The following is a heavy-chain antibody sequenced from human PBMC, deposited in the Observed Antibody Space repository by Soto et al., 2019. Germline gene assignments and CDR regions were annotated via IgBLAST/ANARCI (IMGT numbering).Heavy chain of an antibody. CDR3: ARDLYGELRFAHAFDI. J-gene: IGHJ3*02. CDR1: GYTFTSYY. Sequence: ASVKVSCKASGYTFTSYYMHWVRQAPGQGIERMGIINPSGGSTSYAQKFQGRVTMTRDTSTSTVYMELSSLRSEDTAVYYCARDLYGELRFAHAFDIWGQGTMVTVSS. CDR2: INPSGGST. V-gene: IGHV1-46*01. D-gene: IGHD1-7*01.